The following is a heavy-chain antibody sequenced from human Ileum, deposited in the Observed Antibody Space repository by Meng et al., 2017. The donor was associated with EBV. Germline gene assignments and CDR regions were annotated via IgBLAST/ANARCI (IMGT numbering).Heavy chain of an antibody. V-gene: IGHV3-30*18. Sequence: QVQLVESGGGVVLPGRSLRVSCEASGFSFDTFDMHWARQAPGKGLEWVAVISYDENIKFYADSVKGRFTISRDNSKNTLYLQLNSLRPDDTAFYYCTNLSFWGQGTLVTVSS. CDR2: ISYDENIK. CDR3: TNLSF. J-gene: IGHJ4*02. D-gene: IGHD2/OR15-2a*01. CDR1: GFSFDTFD.